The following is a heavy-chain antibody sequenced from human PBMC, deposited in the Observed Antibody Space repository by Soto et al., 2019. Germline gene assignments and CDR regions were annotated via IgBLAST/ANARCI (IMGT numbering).Heavy chain of an antibody. D-gene: IGHD6-13*01. CDR2: ISYDGSNK. Sequence: PGGSLRLSCAASGFTFSSYAMHWVRQAPGKGLEWVAVISYDGSNKYYADSVKGRFTISRDNSKNTLYLQMNSLRAEDTAVYYCARGELTQQLVPFLEPLYYYYGMDVWGQGTTVTVS. J-gene: IGHJ6*02. CDR3: ARGELTQQLVPFLEPLYYYYGMDV. V-gene: IGHV3-30-3*01. CDR1: GFTFSSYA.